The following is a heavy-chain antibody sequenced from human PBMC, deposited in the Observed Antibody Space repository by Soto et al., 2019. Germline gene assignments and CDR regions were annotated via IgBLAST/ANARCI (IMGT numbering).Heavy chain of an antibody. CDR2: IYTGGMT. V-gene: IGHV3-53*01. Sequence: GGSLRLSCAASGFSVSSNYMSWVRQAPGRGLEWVALIYTGGMTYYADSLRGRFTISRDDSTNTLYLQMNSLRVDDTAVYHCARAQVLRFLEWFHEYWGQGNLVTVSS. CDR1: GFSVSSNY. CDR3: ARAQVLRFLEWFHEY. D-gene: IGHD3-3*01. J-gene: IGHJ4*02.